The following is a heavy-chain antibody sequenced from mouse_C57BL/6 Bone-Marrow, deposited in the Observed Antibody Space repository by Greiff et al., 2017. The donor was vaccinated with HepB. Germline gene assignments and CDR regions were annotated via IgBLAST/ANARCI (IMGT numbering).Heavy chain of an antibody. CDR2: ISDGGSYT. J-gene: IGHJ2*01. Sequence: EVMLVESGGGLVKPGGSLKLSCAASEFTFSSYAMSWVRQTPEKRLEWVATISDGGSYTYYPDNVKGRFTISRDNAKNNLYLQMSHLKSEDTAMYYCARDYYGYDGFDYWGQGTTLTVSS. D-gene: IGHD2-2*01. CDR3: ARDYYGYDGFDY. V-gene: IGHV5-4*01. CDR1: EFTFSSYA.